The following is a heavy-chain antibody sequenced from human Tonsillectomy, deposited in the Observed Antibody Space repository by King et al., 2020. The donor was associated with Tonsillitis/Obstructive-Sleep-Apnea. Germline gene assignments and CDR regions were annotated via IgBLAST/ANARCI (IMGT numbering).Heavy chain of an antibody. V-gene: IGHV5-10-1*01. CDR3: ARPHSSGWYSYGMDV. J-gene: IGHJ6*02. CDR2: IDPSDSYT. D-gene: IGHD6-19*01. CDR1: GYSFTSYW. Sequence: VQLVESGAEVKKPGESLRISCKASGYSFTSYWINWVRQMPGKGLEWMGRIDPSDSYTNYSPSFQGHVTISADKSISTAYLQWSSLKASDTAMYYCARPHSSGWYSYGMDVWGQGTTVTVSS.